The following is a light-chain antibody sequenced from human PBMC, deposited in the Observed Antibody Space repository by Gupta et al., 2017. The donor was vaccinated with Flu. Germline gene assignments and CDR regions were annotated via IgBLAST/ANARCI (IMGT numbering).Light chain of an antibody. CDR3: RQRIHLPHT. J-gene: IGKJ4*01. CDR2: KSS. V-gene: IGKV2D-29*01. Sequence: VTPGQPASISCKSSERLLYSDGKTYLNWYLQKPGQPPQLLIHKSSKRVSGVPDRISGSGSGTDFTLKISRVEAADVGIYYCRQRIHLPHTFGGGTKVEIK. CDR1: ERLLYSDGKTY.